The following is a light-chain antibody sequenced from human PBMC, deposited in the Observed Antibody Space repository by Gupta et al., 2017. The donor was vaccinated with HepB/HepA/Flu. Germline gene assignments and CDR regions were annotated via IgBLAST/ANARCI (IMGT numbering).Light chain of an antibody. CDR2: GAS. J-gene: IGKJ1*01. Sequence: EIVMTQSPATLSVSPGERATLSCWASQSVSSNLAWYQQKPGQAPRLLIYGASTRATGIPARISGSGSGTEFTLTISSRQSEDFAVYYCQQKNNCPWTFGQGTKVEIK. V-gene: IGKV3-15*01. CDR3: QQKNNCPWT. CDR1: QSVSSN.